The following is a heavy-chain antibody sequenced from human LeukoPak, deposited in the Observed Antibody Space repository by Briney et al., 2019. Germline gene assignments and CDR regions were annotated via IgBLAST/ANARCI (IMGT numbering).Heavy chain of an antibody. Sequence: PGGSLRLSCAASGFTFSNYGMHWVRQAPGKGLEWVTFIRNDGSSKDYANTVMGRFTVSRDNLKSTLYLQMNSLRAEDTAVYYCAGGTAADGNSFDSWGQGTLVTVSS. V-gene: IGHV3-30*02. D-gene: IGHD6-13*01. CDR3: AGGTAADGNSFDS. CDR1: GFTFSNYG. J-gene: IGHJ4*02. CDR2: IRNDGSSK.